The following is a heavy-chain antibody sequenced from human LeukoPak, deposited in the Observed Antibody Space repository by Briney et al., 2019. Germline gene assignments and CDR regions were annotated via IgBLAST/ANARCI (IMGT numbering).Heavy chain of an antibody. Sequence: SETLSLTCTVSGGSISSGSYYWSWIWQPAGKGLEWIGRIYTSGSTNYNPSLKSRVTISVDTSKNQFSLKLSSVTAADTAVYYCAREIRPLHLYYYYYMDVWGKGTTVTVSS. CDR2: IYTSGST. D-gene: IGHD4-11*01. CDR3: AREIRPLHLYYYYYMDV. V-gene: IGHV4-61*02. CDR1: GGSISSGSYY. J-gene: IGHJ6*03.